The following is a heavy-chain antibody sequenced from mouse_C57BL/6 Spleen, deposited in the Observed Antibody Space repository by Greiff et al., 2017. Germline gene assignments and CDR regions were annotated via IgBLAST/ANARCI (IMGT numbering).Heavy chain of an antibody. Sequence: QVQLQQPGAELVRPGSSVKLSCKASGYTFTSYWMAWVKQRPGQGLEWIGNIYPSDSETHYNQKFKDKATLTVDKSSSTAYMQLSSLTSEDSAVYYCARWDYYGSSYVDYWGQGTTLTVSS. V-gene: IGHV1-61*01. CDR3: ARWDYYGSSYVDY. CDR2: IYPSDSET. J-gene: IGHJ2*01. D-gene: IGHD1-1*01. CDR1: GYTFTSYW.